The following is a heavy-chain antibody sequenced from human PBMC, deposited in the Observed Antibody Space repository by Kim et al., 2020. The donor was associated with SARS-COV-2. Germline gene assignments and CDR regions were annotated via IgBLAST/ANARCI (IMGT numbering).Heavy chain of an antibody. V-gene: IGHV3-23*01. CDR1: GFTFSSYA. CDR2: ISGSGGST. J-gene: IGHJ5*02. D-gene: IGHD3-9*01. CDR3: AKGANARYFDWLSIPDWFDP. Sequence: GGSLRLSCAASGFTFSSYAMSWVRQAPGKGLEWVSDISGSGGSTYYADSVKGRFTISRDNSKNTLYLQMNSLRAEDTAVYYCAKGANARYFDWLSIPDWFDPWAREPWSPSPQ.